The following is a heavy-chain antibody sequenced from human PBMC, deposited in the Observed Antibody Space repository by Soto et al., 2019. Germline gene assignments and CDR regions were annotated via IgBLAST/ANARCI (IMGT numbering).Heavy chain of an antibody. J-gene: IGHJ4*02. CDR1: GCPISISSCY. Sequence: PSETLSPTFTVSGCPISISSCYWGCIRHPPGEGLDRIGRFSYSARPSSTPPPKSRATTSVATSKNQFSLKLSSVTAADTAVYYCARNDSYDSSGYPTPYPLDYWGQGTLVTVSS. D-gene: IGHD3-22*01. CDR2: FSYSARP. V-gene: IGHV4-39*01. CDR3: ARNDSYDSSGYPTPYPLDY.